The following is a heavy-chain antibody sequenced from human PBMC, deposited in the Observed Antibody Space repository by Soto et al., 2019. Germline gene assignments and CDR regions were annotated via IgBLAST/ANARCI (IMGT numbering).Heavy chain of an antibody. J-gene: IGHJ3*02. Sequence: QVQLVQSGAEVKKPGSSVKVSCKDSGGTFSTYSMFWVRQAPGQGLEWMGRIIPMLGVRNFAQRFQDRVTIXAQXSTATVHMELSSLRSEDTALYYCTIGSWSGEVFDIWGQGTMVTVSS. V-gene: IGHV1-69*02. CDR3: TIGSWSGEVFDI. D-gene: IGHD2-21*01. CDR1: GGTFSTYS. CDR2: IIPMLGVR.